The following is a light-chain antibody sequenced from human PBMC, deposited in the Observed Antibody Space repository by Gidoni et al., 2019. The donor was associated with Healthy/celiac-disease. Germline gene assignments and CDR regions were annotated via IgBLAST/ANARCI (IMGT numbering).Light chain of an antibody. CDR2: AAS. CDR1: QSISSY. Sequence: DIHMTQCPSSLSASVGDRVTITCRASQSISSYLNWYQQKPGKAPKLLIYAASSLQSGVPSRFSGSGSGTDFTLTISSLQPEDFATYYCQQSYSTPRTFGGGTKVEIK. V-gene: IGKV1-39*01. CDR3: QQSYSTPRT. J-gene: IGKJ4*01.